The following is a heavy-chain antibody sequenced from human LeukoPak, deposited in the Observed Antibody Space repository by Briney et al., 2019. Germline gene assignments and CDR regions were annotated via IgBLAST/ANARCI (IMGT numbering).Heavy chain of an antibody. J-gene: IGHJ4*02. CDR2: ISASVDST. V-gene: IGHV3-23*01. Sequence: GGSLRLSCAASGFTFSSYAMNWVRQAPGKGLKWVSTISASVDSTYHADSVKGRFTISRDNSKNTLYLQVNSLRAEDTAVYYCAEENGGWYDKGVDYWGQGTLVTVSS. D-gene: IGHD6-19*01. CDR3: AEENGGWYDKGVDY. CDR1: GFTFSSYA.